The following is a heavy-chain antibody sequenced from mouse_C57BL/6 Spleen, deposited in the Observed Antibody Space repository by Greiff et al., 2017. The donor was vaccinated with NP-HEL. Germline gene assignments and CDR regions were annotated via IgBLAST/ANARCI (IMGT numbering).Heavy chain of an antibody. V-gene: IGHV1-22*01. CDR3: ARGGYDEAMDY. CDR1: GYTFTDYN. Sequence: DVQLVESGPELVKPGASVKMSCKASGYTFTDYNMHWVKQSHGKSLEWIGYINPNNGGTSYNQKFKGKATLTVNKSSSTAYMELRSLTSEDSAVYYCARGGYDEAMDYWGQGTSVTVSS. D-gene: IGHD2-2*01. CDR2: INPNNGGT. J-gene: IGHJ4*01.